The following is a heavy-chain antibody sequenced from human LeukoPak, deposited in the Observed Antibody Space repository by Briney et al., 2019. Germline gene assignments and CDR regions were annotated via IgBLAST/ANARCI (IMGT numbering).Heavy chain of an antibody. J-gene: IGHJ6*02. CDR2: IYHSGSGGT. D-gene: IGHD4-23*01. CDR3: ASRDGGNPGGYYHYGMDV. V-gene: IGHV4-30-2*01. Sequence: KASETLSLTCTVSGGSISSGGHSWSWIRQPPGKGLEWIGYIYHSGSGGTYYNPSLKSRVTISIDKSKNQFSLKLNSVTAADTAVYYCASRDGGNPGGYYHYGMDVWGQGTTVTVSS. CDR1: GGSISSGGHS.